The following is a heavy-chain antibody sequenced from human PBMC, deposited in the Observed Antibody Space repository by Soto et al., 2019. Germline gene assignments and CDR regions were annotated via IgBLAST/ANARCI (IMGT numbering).Heavy chain of an antibody. J-gene: IGHJ4*02. CDR1: GGSISSYY. V-gene: IGHV4-59*08. CDR2: IYYSGST. Sequence: PSETLSLTCTVSGGSISSYYWSWIRQPPGKGLEWIGFIYYSGSTNYNPSLKSRDTISLDTSKNQFSLKLSSVTAADTAVYYCARSRYYYDSNGYYQYYFDYWGQGTLVTVSS. CDR3: ARSRYYYDSNGYYQYYFDY. D-gene: IGHD3-22*01.